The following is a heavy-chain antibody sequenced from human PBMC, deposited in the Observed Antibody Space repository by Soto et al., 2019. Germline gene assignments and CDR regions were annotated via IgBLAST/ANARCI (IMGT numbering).Heavy chain of an antibody. J-gene: IGHJ6*02. CDR2: IKSKTDGGTT. CDR1: GFTFSNAW. D-gene: IGHD3-10*01. CDR3: TTKTRYVSGSYYMGSSLDV. V-gene: IGHV3-15*01. Sequence: GGSLRLSCAASGFTFSNAWMSWVRQAPGKGLEWVGRIKSKTDGGTTDYAAPVKGRFTISRDDSKNTLYLQMNSLKTEDTAVYYCTTKTRYVSGSYYMGSSLDVRGQGTTVPVAS.